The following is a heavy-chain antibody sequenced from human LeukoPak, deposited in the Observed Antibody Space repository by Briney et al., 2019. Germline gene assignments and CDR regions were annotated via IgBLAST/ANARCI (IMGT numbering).Heavy chain of an antibody. CDR1: GYSISSGYY. V-gene: IGHV4-38-2*02. CDR3: ARAMGGGTMIKVLRAFDI. Sequence: PSETLSLTCTVSGYSISSGYYWGWIRQPPGKGLEWIGSIYYSGSTYYNPSLKSRVTISVDTSKNQFSLKLSSVTAADTAVYYCARAMGGGTMIKVLRAFDIWGQGTMVTVSS. J-gene: IGHJ3*02. D-gene: IGHD3-22*01. CDR2: IYYSGST.